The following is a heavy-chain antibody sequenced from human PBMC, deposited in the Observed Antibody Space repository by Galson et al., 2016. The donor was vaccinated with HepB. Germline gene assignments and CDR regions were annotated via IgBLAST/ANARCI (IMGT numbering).Heavy chain of an antibody. D-gene: IGHD3-22*01. Sequence: SVKVSCKASGGIFSSRTIAWVRQSPGQGLVWMGTIIISLDVTNYAQNFQGRVPLSADKSTNTADMEVSGLTSEDTAVYYCANAVGGEFITYDYWGQGALVTVSS. V-gene: IGHV1-69*02. CDR2: IIISLDVT. CDR3: ANAVGGEFITYDY. CDR1: GGIFSSRT. J-gene: IGHJ4*02.